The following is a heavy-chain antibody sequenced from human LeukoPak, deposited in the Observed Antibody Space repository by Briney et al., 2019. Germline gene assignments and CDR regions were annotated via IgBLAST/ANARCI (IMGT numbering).Heavy chain of an antibody. CDR3: AREGDYYDSSGYYSIFDY. D-gene: IGHD3-22*01. CDR1: GFSISNSTYY. J-gene: IGHJ4*02. CDR2: IYTSGST. V-gene: IGHV4-61*05. Sequence: SETLSLTCTVSGFSISNSTYYWGWIRQPPGKGREWIGYIYTSGSTNYNPSLKSRVTISVDASKNQFSLKLSSVTAEDTAVYYCAREGDYYDSSGYYSIFDYWGQGTLVTVSS.